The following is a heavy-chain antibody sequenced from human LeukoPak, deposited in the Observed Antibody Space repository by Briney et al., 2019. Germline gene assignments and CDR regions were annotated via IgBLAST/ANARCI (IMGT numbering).Heavy chain of an antibody. V-gene: IGHV4-59*05. CDR1: GGSISNYY. CDR2: IYYSGST. J-gene: IGHJ4*02. Sequence: SETLSLTCTVSGGSISNYYWSWIRQPPGKGLEWIGSIYYSGSTYYNPSLKSRVTISVDTSKNQFSLKLSSVTAADTAVYYCVTSPYYDFWSGYSLFDYWGQGTLVTVSS. CDR3: VTSPYYDFWSGYSLFDY. D-gene: IGHD3-3*01.